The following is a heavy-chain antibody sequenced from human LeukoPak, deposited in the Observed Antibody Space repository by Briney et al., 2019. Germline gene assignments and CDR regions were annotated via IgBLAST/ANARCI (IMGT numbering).Heavy chain of an antibody. CDR2: ISYSGST. V-gene: IGHV4-59*12. D-gene: IGHD5-12*01. Sequence: SETLSLTCTVSGDSISNYYWSWIRQPPGKGLEWIGYISYSGSTNYSPSLKSRVTISVDTSKNQFSLKLSSVTAADTAVYYCARDQGYSGYDYWGQGTLVTVSS. CDR3: ARDQGYSGYDY. CDR1: GDSISNYY. J-gene: IGHJ4*02.